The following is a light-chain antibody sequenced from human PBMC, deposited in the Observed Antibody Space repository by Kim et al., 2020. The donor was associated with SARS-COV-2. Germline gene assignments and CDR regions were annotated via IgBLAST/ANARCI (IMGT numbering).Light chain of an antibody. CDR1: SSDVGAYNY. Sequence: GQSITISCAGTSSDVGAYNYVSWYLHHPGKAPKLTIYDVTKRPSGVSTRFSGSRSGNTASLTISGLQAEDEADYYGSSYTRSSTWVFGGGTKLTVL. J-gene: IGLJ3*02. CDR3: SSYTRSSTWV. V-gene: IGLV2-14*03. CDR2: DVT.